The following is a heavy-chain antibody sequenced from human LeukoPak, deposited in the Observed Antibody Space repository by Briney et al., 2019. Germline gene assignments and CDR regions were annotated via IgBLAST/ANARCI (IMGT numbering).Heavy chain of an antibody. CDR1: GFTFSSYG. V-gene: IGHV3-30*03. J-gene: IGHJ4*02. CDR3: TRDPILGAPDYFDY. D-gene: IGHD1-26*01. CDR2: ISYDGSNK. Sequence: GGSLRLSCAASGFTFSSYGMHWVRQAPGKGLEWVAVISYDGSNKYYADSVKGRFTISRDNSKNTMYLQMNNLREEDTAVYYCTRDPILGAPDYFDYWGQGTLVTVSS.